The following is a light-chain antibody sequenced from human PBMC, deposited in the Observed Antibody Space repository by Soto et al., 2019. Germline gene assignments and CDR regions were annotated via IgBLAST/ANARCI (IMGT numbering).Light chain of an antibody. CDR3: QQYHSLPRT. Sequence: DIQMTQSPSSLSASVGDRVTIICQASQDIRKYLNWYQQKPGKAPKLLIYDASNLETRVPARFSGGGSGTDFIFTRSSLQPEDIATYYCQQYHSLPRTFGQGNKVELK. V-gene: IGKV1-33*01. J-gene: IGKJ1*01. CDR1: QDIRKY. CDR2: DAS.